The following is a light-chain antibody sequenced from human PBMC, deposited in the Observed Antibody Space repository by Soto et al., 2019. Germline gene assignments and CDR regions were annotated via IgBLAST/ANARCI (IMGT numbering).Light chain of an antibody. CDR1: QSISGW. J-gene: IGKJ1*01. CDR2: DAS. CDR3: QQYNSYPWT. Sequence: DIQMTQSPSTLSAYVGDRVSITCRASQSISGWLAWYQQKPGKAPKLLIYDASSLEGGVPSRFSGSGSGTEFTLTISSLQPDDLATYYCQQYNSYPWTFGQGTRWIS. V-gene: IGKV1-5*01.